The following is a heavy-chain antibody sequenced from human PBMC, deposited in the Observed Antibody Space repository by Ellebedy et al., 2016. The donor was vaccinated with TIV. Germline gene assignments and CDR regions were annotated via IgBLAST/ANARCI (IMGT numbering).Heavy chain of an antibody. V-gene: IGHV1-24*01. J-gene: IGHJ4*02. CDR3: ATDISKGNVLLWFGELFY. CDR2: FDPEDGET. Sequence: AASVKVSCKASGYTLTELSMHWVRQAPGKGLEWMGGFDPEDGETIYAQKFQGRVTMTEDTSTDTAYMELSSLRSEDTAVYYCATDISKGNVLLWFGELFYWGQGTLVTVSS. CDR1: GYTLTELS. D-gene: IGHD3-10*01.